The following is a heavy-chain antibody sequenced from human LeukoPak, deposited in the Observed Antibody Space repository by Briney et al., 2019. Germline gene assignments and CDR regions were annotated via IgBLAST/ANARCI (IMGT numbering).Heavy chain of an antibody. CDR2: IIPIFGTA. V-gene: IGHV1-69*13. CDR1: GGTFSSYA. CDR3: ARDYCSSTSCYHYFDY. J-gene: IGHJ4*02. Sequence: SVTVSCKASGGTFSSYAISWVRQAPGQGLEWMGGIIPIFGTANYAQKFQGRVTITADESTSTAYMELSSLRSEDTAVYYCARDYCSSTSCYHYFDYWGQGTLVTVSS. D-gene: IGHD2-2*01.